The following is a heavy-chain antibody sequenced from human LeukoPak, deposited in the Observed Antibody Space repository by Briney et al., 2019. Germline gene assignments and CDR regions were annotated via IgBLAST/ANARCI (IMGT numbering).Heavy chain of an antibody. CDR2: IYTSGST. V-gene: IGHV4-4*09. CDR1: GGSIRSYY. Sequence: PSETLSLTCTVSGGSIRSYYSSWIRQPPGKGLEWIGYIYTSGSTNYNPSLKSRVIISVDTSKNQFSLKLSSVTAADTAVYYCARGAEMAFPNCDYWGQGTLVTVSS. D-gene: IGHD5-24*01. J-gene: IGHJ4*02. CDR3: ARGAEMAFPNCDY.